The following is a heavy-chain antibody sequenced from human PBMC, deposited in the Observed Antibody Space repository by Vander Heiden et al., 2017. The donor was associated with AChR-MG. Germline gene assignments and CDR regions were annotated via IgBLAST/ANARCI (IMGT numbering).Heavy chain of an antibody. V-gene: IGHV3-30-3*01. CDR2: ISYDGSNR. CDR1: GFTFSRYA. Sequence: QVQLVESGGGVVQPGKSLRLSCAASGFTFSRYAMHWVRQAPGKGLEWVAVISYDGSNRYYADSVKGRLTISRDNPKNTLYLQMQSLRAEDTAVYYCARDSDTALVMYYYLDVWGKGTTVTVSS. J-gene: IGHJ6*03. CDR3: ARDSDTALVMYYYLDV. D-gene: IGHD5-18*01.